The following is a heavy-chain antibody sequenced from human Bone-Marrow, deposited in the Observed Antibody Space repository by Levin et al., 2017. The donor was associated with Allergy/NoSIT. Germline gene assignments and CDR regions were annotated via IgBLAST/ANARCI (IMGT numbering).Heavy chain of an antibody. V-gene: IGHV3-23*01. Sequence: GGSLRLSCAASGFTFSHYGVSWVRQAPGKGLEWVSAISASGDDTHYADSGKGRFTISRDNSKNMLYLQMNSLRAEDTAVYYCASTGGVWLLLSYWGQGILVTVSS. CDR2: ISASGDDT. CDR3: ASTGGVWLLLSY. CDR1: GFTFSHYG. J-gene: IGHJ4*02. D-gene: IGHD3-22*01.